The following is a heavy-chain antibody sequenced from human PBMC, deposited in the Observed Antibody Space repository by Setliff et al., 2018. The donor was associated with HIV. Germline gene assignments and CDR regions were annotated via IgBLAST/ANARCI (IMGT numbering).Heavy chain of an antibody. CDR2: IYNSAST. CDR1: GDSISTDY. CDR3: ARHSPSDY. Sequence: PSETLSLTCTVSGDSISTDYWTWIRQPPGKGLEWIGYIYNSASTSYNPSLKSRVTISVDTSKNQFSLKLSSVTAADTAMYYCARHSPSDYWGQGTLVTVS. V-gene: IGHV4-59*08. J-gene: IGHJ4*02.